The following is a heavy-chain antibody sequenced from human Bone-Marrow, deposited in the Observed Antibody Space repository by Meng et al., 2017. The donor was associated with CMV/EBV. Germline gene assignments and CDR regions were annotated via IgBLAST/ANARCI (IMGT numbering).Heavy chain of an antibody. D-gene: IGHD6-13*01. CDR3: ARGLTGIEVSPSDAFDI. Sequence: GGSLRLSCAASGFTFSSYAMHWVRQAPGKGLLWVSRIKSDAIGTTYADSVKGRFTISRDNAKNTLYLQMNSLRVEDTAVYYCARGLTGIEVSPSDAFDIWGQGTLVTVSS. J-gene: IGHJ3*02. V-gene: IGHV3-74*03. CDR1: GFTFSSYA. CDR2: IKSDAIGT.